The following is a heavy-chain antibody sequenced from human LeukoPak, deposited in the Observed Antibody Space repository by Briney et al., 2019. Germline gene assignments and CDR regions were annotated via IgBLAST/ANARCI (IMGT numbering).Heavy chain of an antibody. CDR3: ARVPSTSGSYPIVYYYFDY. CDR2: ISGDGGST. Sequence: SGGSLRLSCAASGFTFDDYAMHWVRQAPGKCLEWVSLISGDGGSTYYADSVKGRFTISRDNSKNSLYLQMNSLRTEDTALYYCARVPSTSGSYPIVYYYFDYWGQGTLVTVSS. V-gene: IGHV3-43*02. J-gene: IGHJ4*02. D-gene: IGHD1-26*01. CDR1: GFTFDDYA.